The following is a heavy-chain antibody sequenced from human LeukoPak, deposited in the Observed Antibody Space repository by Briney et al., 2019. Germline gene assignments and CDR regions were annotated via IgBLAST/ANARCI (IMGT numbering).Heavy chain of an antibody. J-gene: IGHJ3*02. V-gene: IGHV3-30-3*01. Sequence: GGSLRLSCAASGFTFSSYAMHWVRQAPGKGLEWVAVISYDGSNKYYADSVKGRFTISRDNSKNTLYLQMNSLRAEDTAVYYCAREGAAGYSGRDAFDIWGQGTMVTVSS. CDR1: GFTFSSYA. CDR2: ISYDGSNK. D-gene: IGHD3-9*01. CDR3: AREGAAGYSGRDAFDI.